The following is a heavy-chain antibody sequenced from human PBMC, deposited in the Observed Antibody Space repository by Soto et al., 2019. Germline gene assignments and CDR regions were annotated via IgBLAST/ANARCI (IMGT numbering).Heavy chain of an antibody. J-gene: IGHJ4*02. D-gene: IGHD2-2*01. CDR2: TSSSSSYT. Sequence: PGGSLRLSCAASGFTFSDYYMSWIRQAPGKGLEWVSYTSSSSSYTNYADSVKGRFTISRDNAKNSLYLQMNSLRAEDTAVYYCARGCSSTSCYPDYWGQGTLVTVSS. V-gene: IGHV3-11*06. CDR3: ARGCSSTSCYPDY. CDR1: GFTFSDYY.